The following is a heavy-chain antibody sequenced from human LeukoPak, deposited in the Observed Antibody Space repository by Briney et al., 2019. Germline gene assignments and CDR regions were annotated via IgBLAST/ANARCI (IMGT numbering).Heavy chain of an antibody. CDR1: GGSFSDYY. CDR3: ARLHILGPSRPSTRAFDY. V-gene: IGHV4-34*01. D-gene: IGHD1-26*01. CDR2: INHRGTT. Sequence: SETLSLTCAVYGGSFSDYYWGWVRQPPGKGLEWIAEINHRGTTNYNPSLRSRVTLPVDPSKNQFSLNLNSVTAADTAVYFCARLHILGPSRPSTRAFDYWGQGTLVTVSS. J-gene: IGHJ4*02.